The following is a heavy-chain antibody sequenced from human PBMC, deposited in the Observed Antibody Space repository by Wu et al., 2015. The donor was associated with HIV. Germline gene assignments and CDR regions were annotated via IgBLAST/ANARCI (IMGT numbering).Heavy chain of an antibody. V-gene: IGHV1-69*13. CDR3: ARGSILEMSTASFYYYVMDV. CDR2: IIPISGTA. D-gene: IGHD1-26*01. CDR1: GGTFRNHA. Sequence: QVQLVQSGAEVKKPGSSVKVSCKASGGTFRNHAVSWVRQAPGQGLEWMGRIIPISGTANYAQRFQGRVTITADKPTNTAYMGXSSLRSDDTAVYYCARGSILEMSTASFYYYVMDVWGQGTTVTVS. J-gene: IGHJ6*02.